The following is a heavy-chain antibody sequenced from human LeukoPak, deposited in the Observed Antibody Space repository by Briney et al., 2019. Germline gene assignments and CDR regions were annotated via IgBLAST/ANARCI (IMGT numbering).Heavy chain of an antibody. CDR2: IWTDGSKK. V-gene: IGHV3-33*01. Sequence: GGSLRLSCAASGFVFNNYGMHWVGQAPGKGLEWVAVIWTDGSKKSYADSVKGRFTFTRDNSKNMLYLQMDSLRADDTAVYYCARRSSGTSGLDYWGQGILVTVSS. CDR3: ARRSSGTSGLDY. CDR1: GFVFNNYG. J-gene: IGHJ4*02. D-gene: IGHD1-26*01.